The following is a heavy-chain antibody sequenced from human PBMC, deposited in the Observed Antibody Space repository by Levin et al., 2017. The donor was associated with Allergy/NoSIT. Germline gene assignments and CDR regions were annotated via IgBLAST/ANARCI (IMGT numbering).Heavy chain of an antibody. CDR1: GYTFTNNG. J-gene: IGHJ4*02. V-gene: IGHV1-18*01. Sequence: AASVKVSCKASGYTFTNNGISWVRQAPGQGLEWMGWISGYTGNTNYAQRFQDRVTMTTDTSTSTAYMEVRSLRSDDTAVYYCARGAEYSSIDYWGRGTLVTVSS. CDR2: ISGYTGNT. D-gene: IGHD6-13*01. CDR3: ARGAEYSSIDY.